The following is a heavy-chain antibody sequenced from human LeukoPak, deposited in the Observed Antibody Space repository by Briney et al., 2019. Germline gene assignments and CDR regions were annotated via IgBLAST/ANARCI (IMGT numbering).Heavy chain of an antibody. D-gene: IGHD3-10*01. CDR1: GGSISSYY. V-gene: IGHV4-59*01. J-gene: IGHJ4*02. CDR3: ARTSYGSGINYFDY. CDR2: IYYSGST. Sequence: SETLSLTCTVSGGSISSYYWSWIRQPPGKGLEWIGYIYYSGSTNYNPSLKSRVTISVDTSKNQFSLKLSPVTAADTAVYYCARTSYGSGINYFDYWGQGTLVTVSS.